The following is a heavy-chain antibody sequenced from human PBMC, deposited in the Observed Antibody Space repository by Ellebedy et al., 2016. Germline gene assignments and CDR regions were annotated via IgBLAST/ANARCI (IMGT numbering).Heavy chain of an antibody. J-gene: IGHJ4*02. CDR1: GFTFSTYS. Sequence: GESLKISCTASGFTFSTYSMNWVRQAPGKGLEWVSYISSSSSTIYYADSVKGRFTISRDNAKNSLYLQMNSLRAEDTAVYYCARESPRGRLRPLDLYDYWGQGTLVTVSS. D-gene: IGHD4-17*01. CDR3: ARESPRGRLRPLDLYDY. CDR2: ISSSSSTI. V-gene: IGHV3-48*01.